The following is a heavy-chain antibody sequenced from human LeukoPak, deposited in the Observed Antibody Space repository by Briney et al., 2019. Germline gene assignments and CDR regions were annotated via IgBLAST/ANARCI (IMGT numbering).Heavy chain of an antibody. D-gene: IGHD3-22*01. CDR1: GFTFSSYS. V-gene: IGHV3-21*01. CDR3: ARDYYDSSGYKLGAFDI. J-gene: IGHJ3*02. Sequence: GGSLRLSCAASGFTFSSYSMNWVRQAPGKGLEWVSSISSSSSYIYYADSVKGRFTISRDNAKNSLYLQMNSLRAEDTAVYYCARDYYDSSGYKLGAFDIWGQGTMVTVSS. CDR2: ISSSSSYI.